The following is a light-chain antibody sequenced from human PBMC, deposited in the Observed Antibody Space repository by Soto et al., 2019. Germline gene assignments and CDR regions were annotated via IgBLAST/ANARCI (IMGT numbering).Light chain of an antibody. CDR3: GSWDSSLSAYV. V-gene: IGLV1-51*01. CDR1: SSNIKNNS. CDR2: DDN. J-gene: IGLJ1*01. Sequence: QSVLTQPPSVSAAPGQKVTISCSGSSSNIKNNSVSWYQQLPGTAPKLLIYDDNKRPSGIPDRFSGSKSGTSATLGITGFQTGDEADYYCGSWDSSLSAYVFGTGTKVTVL.